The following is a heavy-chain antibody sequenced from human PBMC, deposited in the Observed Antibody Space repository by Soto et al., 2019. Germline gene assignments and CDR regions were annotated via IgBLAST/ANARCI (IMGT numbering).Heavy chain of an antibody. CDR3: ARPMIGANDAFDI. D-gene: IGHD3-22*01. CDR2: IYPGDSDT. Sequence: GESLKISCKGSGYSFTSYWIGWVRQMPGKGLEWMGIIYPGDSDTRYRPSFQGQVTISADKSISTAYLQWSSLKASDTSMYYCARPMIGANDAFDIWGQGTMVTVSS. J-gene: IGHJ3*02. CDR1: GYSFTSYW. V-gene: IGHV5-51*01.